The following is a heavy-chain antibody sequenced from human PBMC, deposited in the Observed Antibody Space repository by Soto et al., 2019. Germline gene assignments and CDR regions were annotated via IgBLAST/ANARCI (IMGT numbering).Heavy chain of an antibody. Sequence: GGSLRLSCAASGFTFSSYAMSWVRQAPGKGLEWVSAISGSGGSTYYADSVKGRFTISRDNSKNTLYLQMNSLRAEDTAVYYCAKDREITIFGVVTDYYYYGMDVWGQGTTVSV. CDR1: GFTFSSYA. CDR3: AKDREITIFGVVTDYYYYGMDV. D-gene: IGHD3-3*01. J-gene: IGHJ6*02. CDR2: ISGSGGST. V-gene: IGHV3-23*01.